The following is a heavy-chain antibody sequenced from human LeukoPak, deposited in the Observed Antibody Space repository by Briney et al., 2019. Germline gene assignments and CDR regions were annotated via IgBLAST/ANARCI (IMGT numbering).Heavy chain of an antibody. J-gene: IGHJ4*02. CDR2: ISSSGSTI. Sequence: GGSLRLSCAASGFTFSSYWMSWVRQAPGKGLERVSYISSSGSTICYADSVKGRFTISRDNAKNSLYLQMNSLRAEDTAVYYCARDSYGGNDYWGQGTLVTVSS. CDR1: GFTFSSYW. V-gene: IGHV3-48*04. D-gene: IGHD4-23*01. CDR3: ARDSYGGNDY.